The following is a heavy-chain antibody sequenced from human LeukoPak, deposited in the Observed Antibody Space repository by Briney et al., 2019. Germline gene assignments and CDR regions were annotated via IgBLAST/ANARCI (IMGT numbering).Heavy chain of an antibody. J-gene: IGHJ5*01. CDR3: ARVYYYDTSGHNWFDS. CDR1: GYTFTSYG. D-gene: IGHD3-22*01. V-gene: IGHV1-18*01. Sequence: ASVKVSCKASGYTFTSYGISWVRQAPGQGLEWMGWISAYNGNTNYAQKLQGRVTMTTDTSTSTAYMDLRSLRPDDTAVYFCARVYYYDTSGHNWFDSWGQGTLVTVSS. CDR2: ISAYNGNT.